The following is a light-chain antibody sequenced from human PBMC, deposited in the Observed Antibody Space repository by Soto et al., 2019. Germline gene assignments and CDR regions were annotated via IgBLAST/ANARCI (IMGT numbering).Light chain of an antibody. Sequence: QSALTQPPSASGSPGQSVTISCTGTSSDVGAYNFVSWFQQHPGKAPKLMIYEVSERPSGVPDRFSGSKSGNTASLTVSGLQAEDAAHYYCSSYAGSNNWVFGGGTKLTVL. V-gene: IGLV2-8*01. CDR1: SSDVGAYNF. CDR3: SSYAGSNNWV. J-gene: IGLJ3*02. CDR2: EVS.